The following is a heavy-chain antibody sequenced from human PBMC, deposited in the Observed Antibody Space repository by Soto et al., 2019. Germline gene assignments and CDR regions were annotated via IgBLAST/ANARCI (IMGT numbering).Heavy chain of an antibody. CDR2: IYHSGST. V-gene: IGHV4-4*02. D-gene: IGHD2-2*03. Sequence: SETLSLTCAVSGGSISSSNWWSWVRQPPGKGLEWIGEIYHSGSTNYNPSLKSRVTISVDKSKNQFSLKLSSVTAADTAVYYCARVNGYCSSTSCYSYYYYGMDVWGQGTTVTVS. J-gene: IGHJ6*02. CDR3: ARVNGYCSSTSCYSYYYYGMDV. CDR1: GGSISSSNW.